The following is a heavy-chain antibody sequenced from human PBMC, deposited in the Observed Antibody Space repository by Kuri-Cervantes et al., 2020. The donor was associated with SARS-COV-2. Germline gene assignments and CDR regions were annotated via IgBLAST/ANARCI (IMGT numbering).Heavy chain of an antibody. V-gene: IGHV3-21*01. CDR2: ISSSSSYI. CDR1: GFTFSSYS. Sequence: GESLKISCAASGFTFSSYSMNWVRQAPGKGLEWVSSISSSSSYIYYADSVKGRFTISRGNAKNSLYLQMKSLRAEDTAVYYCARDVAAGRAYYDYMDVWGKGTTVTVSS. D-gene: IGHD6-13*01. CDR3: ARDVAAGRAYYDYMDV. J-gene: IGHJ6*03.